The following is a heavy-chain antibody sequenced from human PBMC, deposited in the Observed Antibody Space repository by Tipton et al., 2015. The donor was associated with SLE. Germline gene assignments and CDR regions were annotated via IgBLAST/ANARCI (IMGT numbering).Heavy chain of an antibody. CDR3: ARLGVQEMGYYYYYMDV. CDR2: IYTSGST. D-gene: IGHD5-24*01. V-gene: IGHV4-61*02. J-gene: IGHJ6*03. Sequence: TLSLTCTVSGGSISSGSYYWSWIRRPAGEGLEWIGRIYTSGSTNYNPSLKSRVTISVDTSKNQFSLKLSSVTAADTAVYYCARLGVQEMGYYYYYMDVWGEGTTVTVSS. CDR1: GGSISSGSYY.